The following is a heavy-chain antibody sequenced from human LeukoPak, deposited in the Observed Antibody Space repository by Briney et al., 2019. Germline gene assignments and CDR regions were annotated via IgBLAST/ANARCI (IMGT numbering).Heavy chain of an antibody. CDR1: GFTFSRYW. CDR3: ARVGYSYGLSNFDY. Sequence: PGGSLPHLCAASGFTFSRYWMSWVGQAPGKGLEGVANIKQDGCEKYYVDSVKGRFTNSRDNAKNALYLQMNSLRAEDTAVYYCARVGYSYGLSNFDYWGQGTLVTVSS. V-gene: IGHV3-7*01. D-gene: IGHD5-18*01. J-gene: IGHJ4*02. CDR2: IKQDGCEK.